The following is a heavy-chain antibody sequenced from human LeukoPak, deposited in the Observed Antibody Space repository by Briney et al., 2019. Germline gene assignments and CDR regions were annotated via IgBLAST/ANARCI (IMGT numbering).Heavy chain of an antibody. CDR1: GFTFSNAW. V-gene: IGHV3-15*01. CDR3: TTARYNWNYYSDY. CDR2: IKSKTDGGTT. J-gene: IGHJ4*02. Sequence: GGSLRLSCAASGFTFSNAWMSWVRQAPREGLEWVCRIKSKTDGGTTDYAAPVKGRFTISKDDSKNTLYLQMNSLKTEDTAVYYCTTARYNWNYYSDYWGQGTLVTVSS. D-gene: IGHD1-7*01.